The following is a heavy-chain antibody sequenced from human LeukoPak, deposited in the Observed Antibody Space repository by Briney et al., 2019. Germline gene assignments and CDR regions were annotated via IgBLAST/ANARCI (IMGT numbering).Heavy chain of an antibody. V-gene: IGHV1-2*02. CDR3: ARGKGITMIVAH. D-gene: IGHD3-22*01. J-gene: IGHJ4*02. CDR2: INPNSGGT. Sequence: ASVKVSCKASGYTFTGSYIHWVRQAPGQGLEWVGWINPNSGGTNYAQKFQGRVTMTRDTSISTAYMELSRLRSDDTAVYYCARGKGITMIVAHWGQGTLVTVSS. CDR1: GYTFTGSY.